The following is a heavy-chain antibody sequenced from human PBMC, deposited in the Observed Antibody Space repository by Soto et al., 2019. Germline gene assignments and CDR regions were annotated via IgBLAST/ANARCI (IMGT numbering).Heavy chain of an antibody. Sequence: QVLLVQSGAEVTEXGXXXKISCKASGYIFTNYYMYWVRQAPGRGLEWMGRINPSGAGTTYALKFQGRVTMTRASSTSYLYMEVNSLRSEDTAVYYCASDGTATATGFDYWGQGTLNTVSS. CDR3: ASDGTATATGFDY. V-gene: IGHV1-46*03. J-gene: IGHJ4*02. CDR2: INPSGAGT. D-gene: IGHD6-13*01. CDR1: GYIFTNYY.